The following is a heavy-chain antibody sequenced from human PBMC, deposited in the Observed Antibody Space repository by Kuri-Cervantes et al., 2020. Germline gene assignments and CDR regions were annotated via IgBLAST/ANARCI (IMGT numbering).Heavy chain of an antibody. CDR3: ARRALSSFYYYYMDV. V-gene: IGHV3-48*04. J-gene: IGHJ6*03. Sequence: LSLTCAASGFTFSSYSMNWVRQSPGKGLEWVSYISDSGSTIYYADSVKGRFTISRDNAKNSLYLQMNSLRAEDTAVYYCARRALSSFYYYYMDVWGKGTTVTVSS. CDR2: ISDSGSTI. D-gene: IGHD2-2*01. CDR1: GFTFSSYS.